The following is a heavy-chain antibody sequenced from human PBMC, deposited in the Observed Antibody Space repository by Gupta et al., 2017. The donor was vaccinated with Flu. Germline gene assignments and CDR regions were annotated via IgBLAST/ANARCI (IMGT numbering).Heavy chain of an antibody. CDR1: GFTFSSYE. CDR2: ISSSGSTI. D-gene: IGHD2-2*01. Sequence: EVQLVESGGGLVQPGGSLRLSCAASGFTFSSYEMNWVRQAPGKGREWVSYISSSGSTIYYADSVKGRFTISRDNAKNSLYLQMNSLRAEDTAVYYCARKYCSSTSCLIDYWGQGTLVTVSS. V-gene: IGHV3-48*03. CDR3: ARKYCSSTSCLIDY. J-gene: IGHJ4*02.